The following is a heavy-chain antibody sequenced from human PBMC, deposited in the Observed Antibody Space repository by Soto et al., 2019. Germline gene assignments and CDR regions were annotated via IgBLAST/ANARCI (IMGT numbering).Heavy chain of an antibody. CDR1: GFTFSSYA. CDR3: ARLDIVGGTGPRHP. D-gene: IGHD1-26*01. J-gene: IGHJ5*02. CDR2: ISYDGSNK. V-gene: IGHV3-30-3*01. Sequence: GGSLRLCCAASGFTFSSYAMNWVRQAPGKGLEWVAFISYDGSNKNYADSVKGRFTISRDNSKNTLYLQMNSLRAEDTAVYYCARLDIVGGTGPRHPWGQGALVTVSS.